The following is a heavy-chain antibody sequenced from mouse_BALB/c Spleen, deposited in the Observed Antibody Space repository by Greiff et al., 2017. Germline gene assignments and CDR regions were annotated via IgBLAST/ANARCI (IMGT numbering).Heavy chain of an antibody. CDR3: ARYRGNAMDY. V-gene: IGHV3-2*02. CDR2: ISYSGST. CDR1: GYSITSDYA. Sequence: DVQLQESGPGLVKPSQSLSLTCTVTGYSITSDYAWNWIRQFPGNKLEWMGYISYSGSTSYNPSLKSRISITRDTSKNQFFLQLNSVTTEDTATYYCARYRGNAMDYWGQGTSVTVSS. J-gene: IGHJ4*01. D-gene: IGHD1-1*01.